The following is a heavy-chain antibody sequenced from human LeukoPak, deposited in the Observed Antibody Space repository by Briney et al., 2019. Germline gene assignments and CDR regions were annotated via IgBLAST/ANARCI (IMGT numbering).Heavy chain of an antibody. V-gene: IGHV4-4*07. J-gene: IGHJ5*02. CDR3: ARDLNSIGHNWFDP. CDR2: ISTTGST. CDR1: GGSISSYS. D-gene: IGHD6-19*01. Sequence: SETPSLTRTHSGGSISSYSRSWIRQPARKGLEWIGRISTTGSTNYNPSLKSRVTISVDKSKNQFSLKLSSVTAADTAVYYCARDLNSIGHNWFDPWGQGTLVTVSS.